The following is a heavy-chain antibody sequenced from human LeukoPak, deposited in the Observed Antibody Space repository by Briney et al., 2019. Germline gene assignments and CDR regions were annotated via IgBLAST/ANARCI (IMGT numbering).Heavy chain of an antibody. D-gene: IGHD3-22*01. CDR2: INANTGNP. CDR3: ARVDYYDSSGYPNWLDP. Sequence: ASVKVSCKASGYTFTNYAMSWVRQAPGQGLEWMGWINANTGNPTYAQGFTGRFVFSLDTSVSTAYLQITSLKAEDTAVYYCARVDYYDSSGYPNWLDPWGQGTLVTVSS. CDR1: GYTFTNYA. V-gene: IGHV7-4-1*02. J-gene: IGHJ5*02.